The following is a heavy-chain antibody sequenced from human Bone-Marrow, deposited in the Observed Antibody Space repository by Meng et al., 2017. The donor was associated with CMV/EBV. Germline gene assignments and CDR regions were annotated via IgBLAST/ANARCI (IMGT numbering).Heavy chain of an antibody. CDR1: GGTFSSYA. Sequence: SVKVSCKASGGTFSSYAISWVRQAPGQGLEWMGGIIPIFGTANYAQKFQGRVTITTDESTSTAYMELRSLRSDDTAVYYCARDLYGGNSPTGYWGQGTLVTVSS. V-gene: IGHV1-69*05. CDR3: ARDLYGGNSPTGY. D-gene: IGHD4-23*01. CDR2: IIPIFGTA. J-gene: IGHJ4*02.